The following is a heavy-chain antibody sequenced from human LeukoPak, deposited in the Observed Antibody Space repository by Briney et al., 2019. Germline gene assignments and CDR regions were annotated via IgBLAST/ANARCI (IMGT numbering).Heavy chain of an antibody. Sequence: PSETLSLTCTVSGASVSSYYWSWIRQPPGRGLEWIGYLYYTGSTNYNPSLKSRITTPVDTSKNQFSLKLSSVTAADTAVYYCARSGTGLDSWGQGTLVTVSS. V-gene: IGHV4-59*08. CDR1: GASVSSYY. D-gene: IGHD6-13*01. CDR2: LYYTGST. CDR3: ARSGTGLDS. J-gene: IGHJ4*02.